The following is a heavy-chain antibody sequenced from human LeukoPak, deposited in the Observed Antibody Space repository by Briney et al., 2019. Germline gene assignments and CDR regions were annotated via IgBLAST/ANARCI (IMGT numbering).Heavy chain of an antibody. CDR3: ARDSATVTSTSSWFDP. D-gene: IGHD4-17*01. V-gene: IGHV3-48*03. CDR1: GFTFSSYE. CDR2: ISSSGSTI. J-gene: IGHJ5*02. Sequence: QPGGSLRLSCAASGFTFSSYEMNWVRQAPGKGLEWVSYISSSGSTIYYADSVKGRFTISRDNAKNSLYLQMNSLRAEDTAVYYCARDSATVTSTSSWFDPWGQGTLVTVSS.